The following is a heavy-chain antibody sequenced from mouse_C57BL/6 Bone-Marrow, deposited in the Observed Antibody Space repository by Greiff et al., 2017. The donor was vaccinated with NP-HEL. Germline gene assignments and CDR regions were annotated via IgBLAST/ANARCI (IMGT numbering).Heavy chain of an antibody. D-gene: IGHD1-1*01. J-gene: IGHJ4*01. CDR3: ARHGSKDGDAMDY. V-gene: IGHV1-64*01. Sequence: QVQLQQPGAELVKPGASVKLSCKASGYTFTSYCIHWVKQRPGQGLEWIGMFYPDSGSTNYNEKFKCKATLTADKSSSTAYMQLSSVTSEDSAVDCCARHGSKDGDAMDYWGQGTSVTVSS. CDR1: GYTFTSYC. CDR2: FYPDSGST.